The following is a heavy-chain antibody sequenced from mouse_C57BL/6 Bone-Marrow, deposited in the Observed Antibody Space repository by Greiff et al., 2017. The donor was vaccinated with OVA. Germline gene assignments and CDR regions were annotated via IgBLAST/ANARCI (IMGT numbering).Heavy chain of an antibody. CDR2: IDPSDSYT. V-gene: IGHV1-69*01. J-gene: IGHJ2*01. CDR3: ARERGDYDLGDY. D-gene: IGHD2-4*01. CDR1: GYTFTSYW. Sequence: QVQLQQPGAELVMPGASVKLSCKASGYTFTSYWMHWVKQRPGQGLEWIGEIDPSDSYTNYNQKFKGKSTLTVDKSSSTAYMQLSSLTSEDSAVYYCARERGDYDLGDYWGQGTTLTVSS.